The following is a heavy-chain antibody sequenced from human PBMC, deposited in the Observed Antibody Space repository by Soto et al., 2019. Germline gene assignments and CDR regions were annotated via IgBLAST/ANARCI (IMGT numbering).Heavy chain of an antibody. CDR2: IYYSGST. V-gene: IGHV4-30-4*01. CDR1: GGSISSGDYY. Sequence: QVQLQESGPGLVKPSQTLSLTCTVSGGSISSGDYYWSWIRQPPGKGLEWIGYIYYSGSTYYNPSLKSRVTISVDTSKNQFSLKLSSVTAADTAVYYCARVNVVFYGDYQIDYWGQGTLVTVSS. D-gene: IGHD4-17*01. CDR3: ARVNVVFYGDYQIDY. J-gene: IGHJ4*02.